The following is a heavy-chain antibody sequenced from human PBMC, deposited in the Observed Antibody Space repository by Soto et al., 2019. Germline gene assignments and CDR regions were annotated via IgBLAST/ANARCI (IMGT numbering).Heavy chain of an antibody. CDR3: ARNVDYFDP. V-gene: IGHV1-3*04. CDR2: INTGNSNS. CDR1: GYTFTRYA. Sequence: QVQLVQSGPEVKKPGASVKVSCKASGYTFTRYAMHWVRQAPGQGLEWMGGINTGNSNSHYSQKFQGRATFTRDTSATTAYMELTGLRPEDTAIYFCARNVDYFDPWGQGTLVTVSS. D-gene: IGHD4-17*01. J-gene: IGHJ5*02.